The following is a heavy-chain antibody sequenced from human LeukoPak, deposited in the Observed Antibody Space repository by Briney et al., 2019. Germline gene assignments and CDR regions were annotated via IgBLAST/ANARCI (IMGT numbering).Heavy chain of an antibody. V-gene: IGHV3-48*01. CDR2: ISSSSSTI. Sequence: GGSLRLSCAASGFTFSSYSMNWVRQAPGKGLEWVSYISSSSSTIYYADSVKGRFTISRDNAKNSLYLQMNSLRGEDTAVYYCATRAGGYDSSVDYWGQGTLVTVSS. J-gene: IGHJ4*02. CDR1: GFTFSSYS. D-gene: IGHD5-12*01. CDR3: ATRAGGYDSSVDY.